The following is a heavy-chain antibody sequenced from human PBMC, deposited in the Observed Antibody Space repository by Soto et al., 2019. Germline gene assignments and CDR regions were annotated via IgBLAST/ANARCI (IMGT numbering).Heavy chain of an antibody. D-gene: IGHD6-6*01. J-gene: IGHJ6*02. CDR3: ARGFRTAARYYYYGMDV. Sequence: SETLSLTCAVYGGSFSGYYWSWIRQPPGKGLEWIGEINHSGSTNYNPSLKSRVTISVDTSKNQFSLKLSSVTAADTAVYYCARGFRTAARYYYYGMDVWGQGTTVTVSS. CDR2: INHSGST. CDR1: GGSFSGYY. V-gene: IGHV4-34*01.